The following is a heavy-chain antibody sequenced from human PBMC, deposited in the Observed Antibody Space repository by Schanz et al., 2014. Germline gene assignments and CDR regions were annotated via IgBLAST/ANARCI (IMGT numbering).Heavy chain of an antibody. D-gene: IGHD1-26*01. CDR2: IYYRGNT. J-gene: IGHJ5*02. Sequence: QVQLQESGPGLVEPSQTLSLTCTVSGDSISSAYWSWIRQHPGKGLEWIGFIYYRGNTYYNPSLKSRVSISLDPSKTQFFLNLNSLTAADTAVYYCARVPEPGWFDPWGQATPVTVSS. V-gene: IGHV4-31*03. CDR3: ARVPEPGWFDP. CDR1: GDSISSAY.